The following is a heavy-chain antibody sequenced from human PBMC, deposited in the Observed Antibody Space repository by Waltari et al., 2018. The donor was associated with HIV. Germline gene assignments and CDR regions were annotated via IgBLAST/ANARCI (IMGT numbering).Heavy chain of an antibody. Sequence: QVQLVESGGGVVQPGRSLRLSCAASGFTFSSYGMHWVRQAPGKGLEWVAVIWYDGSNKYYADSVKGRFTISRDNSKNTLYLQMNSLRAEDTAVYYCARAPQGYYYYYGMDVWGQGTTVTVSS. CDR2: IWYDGSNK. J-gene: IGHJ6*02. V-gene: IGHV3-33*01. CDR3: ARAPQGYYYYYGMDV. CDR1: GFTFSSYG.